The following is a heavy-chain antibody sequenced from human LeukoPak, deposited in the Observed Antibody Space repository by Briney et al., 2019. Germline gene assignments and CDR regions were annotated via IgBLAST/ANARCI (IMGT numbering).Heavy chain of an antibody. Sequence: ASVKVSCKASGYTFTSYALHWVRQAPGQRLEWMGWINAGNGNTKYSQKFQGRVTITRDTSASTVYMELSSLRSEDTAVYYCARGGYDILTGYSLTYFDYWGQGTLVTVSS. J-gene: IGHJ4*02. CDR1: GYTFTSYA. V-gene: IGHV1-3*01. D-gene: IGHD3-9*01. CDR3: ARGGYDILTGYSLTYFDY. CDR2: INAGNGNT.